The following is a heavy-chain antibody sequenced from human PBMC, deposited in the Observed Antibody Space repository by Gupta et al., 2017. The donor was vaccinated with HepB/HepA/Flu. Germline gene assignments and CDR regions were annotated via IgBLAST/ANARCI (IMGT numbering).Heavy chain of an antibody. J-gene: IGHJ6*02. D-gene: IGHD3-10*01. CDR2: ITGGTNFI. CDR3: AKKHIDDYNNYYAMDV. Sequence: DVQLVESGGRRVKPGGSLRLSREAPESIVSSYTLNWVRQAPGKGLEWVETITGGTNFIYYADSVKGRFSVSWDNAKNSLSLHMTSLRTEDTAVYYCAKKHIDDYNNYYAMDVWGQGTTVFVSS. V-gene: IGHV3-21*02. CDR1: ESIVSSYT.